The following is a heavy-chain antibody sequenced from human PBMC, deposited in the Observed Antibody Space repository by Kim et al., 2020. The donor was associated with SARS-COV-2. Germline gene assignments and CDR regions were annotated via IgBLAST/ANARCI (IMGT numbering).Heavy chain of an antibody. J-gene: IGHJ5*02. CDR3: AREAAAAGTPLEYNWFDP. V-gene: IGHV1-69*01. Sequence: QGRVTITADESTSTAYMELSSLRSEDTAVYYCAREAAAAGTPLEYNWFDPWGQGTLVTVSS. D-gene: IGHD6-13*01.